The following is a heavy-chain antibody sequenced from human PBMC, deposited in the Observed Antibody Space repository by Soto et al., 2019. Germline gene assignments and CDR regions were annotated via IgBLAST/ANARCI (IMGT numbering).Heavy chain of an antibody. CDR1: GFTFSSYG. V-gene: IGHV3-33*01. J-gene: IGHJ6*02. D-gene: IGHD6-19*01. CDR3: ARDFSHGSGWYPHLYYYYGMDV. CDR2: IWYDGSNK. Sequence: GGSLRLSCAASGFTFSSYGMHWVRQAPGKGLEWVAVIWYDGSNKYYADSVKGRFTISRDNSKNTLYLQMNSLRAEDTAVYYCARDFSHGSGWYPHLYYYYGMDVWGQGTTVTVSS.